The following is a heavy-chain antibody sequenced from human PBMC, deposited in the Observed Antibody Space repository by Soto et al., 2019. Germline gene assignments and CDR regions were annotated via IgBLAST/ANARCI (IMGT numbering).Heavy chain of an antibody. D-gene: IGHD3-10*01. CDR1: GFTFSSYG. V-gene: IGHV3-33*01. J-gene: IGHJ4*02. CDR2: IWYDGSNK. Sequence: GGSLRLSCAASGFTFSSYGMHWVRQAPGKGLEWVAVIWYDGSNKYYADSLKGRFTISRDNSKNTLYLQMNSLRAEDTAVYYCAREPNYGSHFDYWGQGTLVTVS. CDR3: AREPNYGSHFDY.